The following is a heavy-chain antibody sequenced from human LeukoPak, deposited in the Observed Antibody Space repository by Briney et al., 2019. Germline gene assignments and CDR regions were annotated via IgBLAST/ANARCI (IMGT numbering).Heavy chain of an antibody. CDR2: ISGSGGST. V-gene: IGHV3-23*01. D-gene: IGHD1-1*01. CDR1: GFTFSNYA. CDR3: AKVEGASKASVY. Sequence: GGSLRLSCAAAGFTFSNYAMTWVRQAPGKGLEWVSSISGSGGSTYYADSVMGRFTISRDNSKNTLYLQMYSLRAEDTAVYYCAKVEGASKASVYWGQGALVTVSS. J-gene: IGHJ4*02.